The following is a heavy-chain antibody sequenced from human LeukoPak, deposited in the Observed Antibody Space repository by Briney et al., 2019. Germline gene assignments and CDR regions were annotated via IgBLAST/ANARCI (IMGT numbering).Heavy chain of an antibody. J-gene: IGHJ6*02. CDR3: ARGDLRLGGMDV. CDR2: ISYDGSNK. Sequence: GRSLRLSCAASGFTFSSYAMHWVRQAPGKGLEWVAVISYDGSNKYYADSVKGRFTISRDNAKNSLYLQMNSLRAEDTAVYYCARGDLRLGGMDVWGQGTTVTVSS. CDR1: GFTFSSYA. D-gene: IGHD5-12*01. V-gene: IGHV3-30-3*01.